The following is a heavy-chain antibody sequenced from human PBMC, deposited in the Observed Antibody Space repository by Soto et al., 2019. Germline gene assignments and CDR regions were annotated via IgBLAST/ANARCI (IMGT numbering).Heavy chain of an antibody. CDR2: VRQDGSQK. V-gene: IGHV3-7*01. Sequence: GGCLTLSCKGCGLTFSWQWTSWFREVAGEGVEWVANVRQDGSQKYLVDSVKGRFTISRDNVKNSMYLQMNSLRAEDPAVYYCVRDGSSGWPFDSWGQGTLVTVSS. CDR3: VRDGSSGWPFDS. J-gene: IGHJ4*02. D-gene: IGHD6-19*01. CDR1: GLTFSWQW.